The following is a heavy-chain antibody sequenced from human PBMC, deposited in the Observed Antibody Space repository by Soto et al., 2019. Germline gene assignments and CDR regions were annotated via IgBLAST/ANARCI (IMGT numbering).Heavy chain of an antibody. D-gene: IGHD2-8*01. J-gene: IGHJ6*03. CDR2: IYYSGST. CDR3: ARGRTPLNDDIVLMVYAHYDYYYHMDV. V-gene: IGHV4-31*03. Sequence: SETLSLTCTVSGGSISSGGYYWSWIRQHPGKGLEWIGYIYYSGSTYYNPSLKSRVTISVDTSKNQFSLKLSSVTAADTAVYYCARGRTPLNDDIVLMVYAHYDYYYHMDVWGKGTTVTVS. CDR1: GGSISSGGYY.